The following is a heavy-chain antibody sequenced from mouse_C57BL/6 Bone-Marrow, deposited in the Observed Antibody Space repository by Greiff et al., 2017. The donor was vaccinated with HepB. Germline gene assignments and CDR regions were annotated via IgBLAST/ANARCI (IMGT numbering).Heavy chain of an antibody. D-gene: IGHD2-4*01. CDR2: IDPSDSYT. CDR1: GYTFTSYW. V-gene: IGHV1-50*01. J-gene: IGHJ4*01. CDR3: ENYDYDGYAMDY. Sequence: VQLQQSGAELVKPGASVKLSCKASGYTFTSYWMQWVKQRPGQGLEWIGEIDPSDSYTNYNQKFKGKATLTVDTSSSTAYMQLSSLTSEDSAVSYCENYDYDGYAMDYWGQGTSVTVSS.